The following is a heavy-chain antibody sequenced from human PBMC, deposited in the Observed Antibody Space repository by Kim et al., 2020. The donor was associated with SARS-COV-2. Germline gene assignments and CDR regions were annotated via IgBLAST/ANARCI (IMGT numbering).Heavy chain of an antibody. J-gene: IGHJ6*02. CDR3: ARSYGSGSYYGAYYYYGMDV. D-gene: IGHD3-10*01. Sequence: RVTISVDTSKNQFSLKLSSVTAADTAVYYCARSYGSGSYYGAYYYYGMDVWGQGTTVTVSS. V-gene: IGHV4-59*01.